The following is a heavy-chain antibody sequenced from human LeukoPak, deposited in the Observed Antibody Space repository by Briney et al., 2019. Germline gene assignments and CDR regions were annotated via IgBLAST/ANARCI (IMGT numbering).Heavy chain of an antibody. Sequence: GGSLRLSCAASGFTFSSYAMSWVRQTPGKGLEWVGRIKSKTDGGTTDYAAPVKGRFTISRDDSKTTLYLQMNSLKTEDTAVYYCTTGIPDPNAFDVWGQGTMVTVSS. CDR3: TTGIPDPNAFDV. CDR2: IKSKTDGGTT. D-gene: IGHD1-14*01. V-gene: IGHV3-15*01. CDR1: GFTFSSYA. J-gene: IGHJ3*01.